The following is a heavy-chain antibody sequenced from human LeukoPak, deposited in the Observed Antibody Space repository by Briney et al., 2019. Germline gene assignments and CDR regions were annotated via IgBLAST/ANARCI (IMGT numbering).Heavy chain of an antibody. CDR3: ARVVVPAAEGDY. Sequence: GGCLRLSCAASGFTFSSYSMNWVRPAPGKRLEWVSSISSSSSYIYYADSVKGRFTISRDNAKNSLYLQMNSLRAEDTAVYYCARVVVPAAEGDYWGQGTLVTVSS. CDR1: GFTFSSYS. V-gene: IGHV3-21*01. CDR2: ISSSSSYI. D-gene: IGHD2-2*01. J-gene: IGHJ4*02.